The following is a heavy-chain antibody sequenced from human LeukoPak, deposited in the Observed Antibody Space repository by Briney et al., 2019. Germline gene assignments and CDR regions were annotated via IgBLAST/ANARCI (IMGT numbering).Heavy chain of an antibody. Sequence: GASVKVSCKASGYTFTSYAMNWVRQAPGQGLEWMGWINTNTGNPTYAQGFTGRFVFSLDTSVSTAYLQICSLKAEDTAVYYCAATVGYYYGSGSQLVDYWGQGTLVTVSS. CDR2: INTNTGNP. V-gene: IGHV7-4-1*01. CDR3: AATVGYYYGSGSQLVDY. CDR1: GYTFTSYA. J-gene: IGHJ4*02. D-gene: IGHD3-10*01.